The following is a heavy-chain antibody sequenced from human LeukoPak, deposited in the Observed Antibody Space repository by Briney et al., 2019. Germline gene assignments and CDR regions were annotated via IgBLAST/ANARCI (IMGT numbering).Heavy chain of an antibody. CDR2: NYYTGST. D-gene: IGHD1-26*01. CDR3: ARRGGSGRAFDY. CDR1: GASISGGTYY. Sequence: PSETLSLTCSVSGASISGGTYYWGWIRQPPGKGLEWIGSNYYTGSTYDNPSLKSRVTLSVDTSKNQFSLKLSSVTAADTAVYYCARRGGSGRAFDYWGQGTLVTVSS. V-gene: IGHV4-39*01. J-gene: IGHJ4*02.